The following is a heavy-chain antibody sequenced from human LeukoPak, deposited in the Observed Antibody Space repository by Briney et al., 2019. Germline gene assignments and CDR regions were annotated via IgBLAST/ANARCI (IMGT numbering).Heavy chain of an antibody. D-gene: IGHD1-26*01. CDR1: GGSISSYS. J-gene: IGHJ6*02. Sequence: PSETLSLTCTVSGGSISSYSWSWIRQPPGKGLEWIGSIHYSGSTNYNPSPRSQAPISVDTSKIQFSLELGSVTAADAVVYYCARVHPSGREGYYYYGMDVWGQGNTVTVSS. V-gene: IGHV4-59*01. CDR3: ARVHPSGREGYYYYGMDV. CDR2: IHYSGST.